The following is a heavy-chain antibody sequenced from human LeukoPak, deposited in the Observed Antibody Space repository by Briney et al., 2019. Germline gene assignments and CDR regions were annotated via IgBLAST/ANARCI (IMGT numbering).Heavy chain of an antibody. D-gene: IGHD2-2*01. Sequence: ASVKVSCKASGYTFTSYDINWVRQATGQGLEWMGWMNPNSGNTGYAQKFQGRVTMTRNTSISTAYRELSSLRSEDTAVYYCARGGYCSSTSCYYNWFDPWGQGTLVTVSS. J-gene: IGHJ5*02. CDR2: MNPNSGNT. CDR1: GYTFTSYD. V-gene: IGHV1-8*01. CDR3: ARGGYCSSTSCYYNWFDP.